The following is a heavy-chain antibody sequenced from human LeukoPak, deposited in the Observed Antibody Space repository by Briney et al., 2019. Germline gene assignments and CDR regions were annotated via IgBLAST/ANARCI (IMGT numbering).Heavy chain of an antibody. CDR2: INSDGSST. CDR3: ARVQGHPPNGLDI. V-gene: IGHV3-74*01. CDR1: GFSFSSYC. J-gene: IGHJ3*02. Sequence: PGGSLRLSCAASGFSFSSYCMHWVRQAPGKGLLWVSRINSDGSSTSYAGSVKGRFTISRGNAKNTLYLQMNSLRAEDTAVYYCARVQGHPPNGLDIWGQGTMVTVSS. D-gene: IGHD2-8*01.